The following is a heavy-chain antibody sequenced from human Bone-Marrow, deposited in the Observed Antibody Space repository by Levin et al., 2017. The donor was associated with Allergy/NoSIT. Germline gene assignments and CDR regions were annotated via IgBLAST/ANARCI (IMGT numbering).Heavy chain of an antibody. CDR3: AKGRASSSWNRGFDY. D-gene: IGHD6-13*01. CDR2: NSGSGGST. V-gene: IGHV3-23*01. Sequence: GGSLRLSCAASGFTFSSYAMSWVRQAPGKGLVWVPANSGSGGSTYYADSAKGRFTISRDNSKNTLYLQMNSLRAEDTSVYYCAKGRASSSWNRGFDYWGQGTVVTVSS. J-gene: IGHJ4*02. CDR1: GFTFSSYA.